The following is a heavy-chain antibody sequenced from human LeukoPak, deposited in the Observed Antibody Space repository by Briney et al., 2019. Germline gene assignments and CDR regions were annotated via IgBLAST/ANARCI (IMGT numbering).Heavy chain of an antibody. V-gene: IGHV3-23*01. CDR2: ISGSGGST. Sequence: GGSLRPSCAASGFTFSSYAMSWVRQAPGKGLEWVSAISGSGGSTYYADSVKGRFTISRDNAKNSLYLQMNSLRAEDTAVYYCARDRAVDYWGQGTLVTVSS. CDR1: GFTFSSYA. CDR3: ARDRAVDY. J-gene: IGHJ4*02.